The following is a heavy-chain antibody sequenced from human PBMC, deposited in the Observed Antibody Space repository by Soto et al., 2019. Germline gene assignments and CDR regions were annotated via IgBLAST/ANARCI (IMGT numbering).Heavy chain of an antibody. CDR2: ISGSADST. CDR3: ARRCSGSYYDY. Sequence: EVQLLESGGGLVQPGGSLRLSCAASGFTFSSYAMRWVRQAPGKGLEWVSAISGSADSTYYAASVKGRFTIARDNSKNTLYLQMNSLRPEDTAVYYCARRCSGSYYDYWGQGTLVTVSS. V-gene: IGHV3-23*01. J-gene: IGHJ4*02. D-gene: IGHD1-26*01. CDR1: GFTFSSYA.